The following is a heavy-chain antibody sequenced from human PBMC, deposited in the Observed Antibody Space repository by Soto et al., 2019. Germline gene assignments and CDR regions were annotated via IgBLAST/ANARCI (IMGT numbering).Heavy chain of an antibody. J-gene: IGHJ4*02. CDR2: IIANGGT. V-gene: IGHV3-23*01. D-gene: IGHD2-15*01. CDR3: AKDYTVAADPSSVILFDY. Sequence: PGESLKISCAASGFTFNHYAMSWVRQAPGKGLEWVSIIIANGGTFYADSVKGRFTISRGNSKSTVYLQMSSLRVEDTAIYYCAKDYTVAADPSSVILFDYWGQGALVTVSS. CDR1: GFTFNHYA.